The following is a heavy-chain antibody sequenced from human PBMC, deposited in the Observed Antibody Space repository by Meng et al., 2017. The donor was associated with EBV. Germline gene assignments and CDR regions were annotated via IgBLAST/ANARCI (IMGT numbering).Heavy chain of an antibody. CDR3: AKDYYSESWLRPEGGSY. D-gene: IGHD5-12*01. CDR2: LQGRRGST. CDR1: RLYCRRKS. J-gene: IGHJ4*02. Sequence: QLCYTGEGLVLQLRTITPALVAFRLYCRRKSMRCVCQTPGKSLGCLLALQGRRGSTYYVDSVTRWFTISRSYSKNSLHLQMNSLRSLDTAVYSCAKDYYSESWLRPEGGSYWGQGTLVTVSS. V-gene: IGHV3-23*01.